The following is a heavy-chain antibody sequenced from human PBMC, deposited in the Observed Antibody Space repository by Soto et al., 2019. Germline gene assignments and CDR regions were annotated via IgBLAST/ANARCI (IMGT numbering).Heavy chain of an antibody. V-gene: IGHV1-2*02. CDR3: ARGFYDYVMHL. CDR2: IKPNSGGT. CDR1: GYTFTGYY. Sequence: GASVQVSCKSSGYTFTGYYMHCVRQAPGQGLEGMGWIKPNSGGTIYAQKFQGGVTRTRDTAFSTAYMELTRLKSYDTAIYYCARGFYDYVMHLWGQGSTVTFS. J-gene: IGHJ6*01.